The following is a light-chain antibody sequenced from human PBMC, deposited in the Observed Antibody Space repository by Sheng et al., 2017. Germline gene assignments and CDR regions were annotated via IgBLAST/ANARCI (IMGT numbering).Light chain of an antibody. CDR3: QQRSTWTIT. CDR1: QRVGIN. Sequence: ETVMTQFPDTLSVSPGETATLSCRASQRVGINLAWYQQKPGQAPRLLFYGSSTRATGVPARFRGSGSGTEFTLTIGSLQSEDFAVYYCQQRSTWTITFGQGTRLDIK. J-gene: IGKJ5*01. CDR2: GSS. V-gene: IGKV3-15*01.